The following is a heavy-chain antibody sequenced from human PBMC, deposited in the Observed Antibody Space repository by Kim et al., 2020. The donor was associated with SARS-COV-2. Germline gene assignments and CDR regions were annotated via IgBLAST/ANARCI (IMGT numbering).Heavy chain of an antibody. J-gene: IGHJ4*02. CDR1: GGSFSGYY. CDR2: INHSGST. D-gene: IGHD3-22*01. V-gene: IGHV4-34*01. Sequence: SETLSLTCAVYGGSFSGYYWSWIRQPPGKGLEWIGEINHSGSTNYNPSLKSRVTISVDTSKNQFSLKLSSVTAADTAVYYCARGQGLYYYDSSGYYYLYWGQGTLVTVSS. CDR3: ARGQGLYYYDSSGYYYLY.